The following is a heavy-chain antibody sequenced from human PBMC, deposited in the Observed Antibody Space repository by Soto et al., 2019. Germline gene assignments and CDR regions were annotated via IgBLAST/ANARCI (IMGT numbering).Heavy chain of an antibody. CDR3: ATYGRDSGGYEYFQR. CDR2: ISGSSDT. Sequence: EVQLLESGGGLEPPGGSLRLSCVTSGFTFTSYGMSWVRQAPGKGLEWVSAISGSSDTYYPDSVKGRFTISRDYSRSTLYLQMNSLRAEDTAVYYWATYGRDSGGYEYFQRWGQGCLVTLSS. V-gene: IGHV3-23*01. CDR1: GFTFTSYG. D-gene: IGHD4-17*01. J-gene: IGHJ1*01.